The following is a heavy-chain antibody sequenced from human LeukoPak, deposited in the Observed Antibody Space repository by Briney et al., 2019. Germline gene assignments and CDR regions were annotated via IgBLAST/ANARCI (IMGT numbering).Heavy chain of an antibody. CDR1: GFTFSSYW. D-gene: IGHD6-19*01. Sequence: GGSLRLSCAASGFTFSSYWMSWVRQAPGKGLEWVANIKQDGSEKYYVDSVKGRFTISRDNAKNSLYLQMNSLRAEDTAVYYCARGAWSRKAVAGPLFDYWGQGTMVTVSS. CDR3: ARGAWSRKAVAGPLFDY. J-gene: IGHJ4*03. V-gene: IGHV3-7*01. CDR2: IKQDGSEK.